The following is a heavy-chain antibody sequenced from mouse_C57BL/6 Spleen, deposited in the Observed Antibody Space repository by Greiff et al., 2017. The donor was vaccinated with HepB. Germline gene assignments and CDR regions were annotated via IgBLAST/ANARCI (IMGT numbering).Heavy chain of an antibody. CDR3: ARDESYGSSYGLVSFAY. Sequence: EVQLVESGGGLVKPGGSLKLSCAASGFTFSSYAMSWVRQTPEKRLEWVATISDGGSYTYYPDNVKGRFTISRDNAKNNLYLQMSHLKSEDTAMYYCARDESYGSSYGLVSFAYWGQGTLVTVSA. D-gene: IGHD1-1*01. V-gene: IGHV5-4*01. CDR1: GFTFSSYA. CDR2: ISDGGSYT. J-gene: IGHJ3*01.